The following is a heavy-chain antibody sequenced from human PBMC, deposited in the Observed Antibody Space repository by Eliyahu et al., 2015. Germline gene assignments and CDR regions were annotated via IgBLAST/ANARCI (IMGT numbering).Heavy chain of an antibody. D-gene: IGHD5-24*01. CDR3: ARMRGGDVEVADNYDH. J-gene: IGHJ4*02. CDR2: INPSSGST. CDR1: GYTFTTYY. V-gene: IGHV1-46*01. Sequence: QVQLXQSGAEVKKPGASVRLSCKASGYTFTTYYIHWVRQGPGQGPEWMAIINPSSGSTTSAQKFQGRVTVARDTSTSTVYMDLSSLRSEDTALYYCARMRGGDVEVADNYDHWGQGTLVTVSS.